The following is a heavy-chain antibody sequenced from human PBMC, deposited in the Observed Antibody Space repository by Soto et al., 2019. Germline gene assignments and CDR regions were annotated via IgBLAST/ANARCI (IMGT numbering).Heavy chain of an antibody. Sequence: GSLRISCAASGFTFGSYWMSWVRQTPGKGLEWLGTIMKDGSVKKYVDSVTGRFTVSRDNAKNSLSLQMDSLRVEDTAVYYCARDSGYDSGSSVNHYLDYWGHGTLVTVSS. D-gene: IGHD3-10*01. CDR1: GFTFGSYW. CDR2: IMKDGSVK. J-gene: IGHJ4*01. V-gene: IGHV3-7*01. CDR3: ARDSGYDSGSSVNHYLDY.